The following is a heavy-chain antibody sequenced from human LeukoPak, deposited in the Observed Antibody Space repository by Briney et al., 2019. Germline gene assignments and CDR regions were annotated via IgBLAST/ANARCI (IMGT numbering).Heavy chain of an antibody. CDR3: ARSTYSRGWYEFDY. Sequence: SGTLSLTCAVSGVSISSSNWWSWVRQPPGKGLEWIGEIYHSGSTNYNQSLKSRVTISVDKSKNQFSLKLSSVTAADTAVYYCARSTYSRGWYEFDYWGQGTLVTVSS. V-gene: IGHV4-4*02. CDR1: GVSISSSNW. CDR2: IYHSGST. D-gene: IGHD6-19*01. J-gene: IGHJ4*02.